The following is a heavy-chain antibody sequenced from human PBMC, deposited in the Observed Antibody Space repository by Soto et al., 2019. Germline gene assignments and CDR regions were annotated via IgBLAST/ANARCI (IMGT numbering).Heavy chain of an antibody. V-gene: IGHV3-7*01. J-gene: IGHJ4*02. D-gene: IGHD1-20*01. Sequence: EVQLVESGGGLVQPGGSLRLSCAASGISFSNYWMSWVRQAPGKGLEWVADIKEDGSEKAYVDSVKGRFTISRDNAKNSLYLQMTSLRAEDTAVYYCARDPNGYKNYWGQGTLVTVSS. CDR3: ARDPNGYKNY. CDR1: GISFSNYW. CDR2: IKEDGSEK.